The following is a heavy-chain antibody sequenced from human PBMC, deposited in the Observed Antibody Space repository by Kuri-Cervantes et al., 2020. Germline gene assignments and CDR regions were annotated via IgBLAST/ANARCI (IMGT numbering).Heavy chain of an antibody. J-gene: IGHJ4*02. V-gene: IGHV4-39*01. CDR3: ARSGGIQLWSSGLDY. D-gene: IGHD5-18*01. CDR2: IYYSGST. Sequence: SETLSLTCTVSGGSISSYYWGWIRQPPGKGLEWIGSIYYSGSTNYNPSLKSRVTISVDTSKNQFSLKLSSVTAADTAVYYCARSGGIQLWSSGLDYWGQGTLVTVSS. CDR1: GGSISSYY.